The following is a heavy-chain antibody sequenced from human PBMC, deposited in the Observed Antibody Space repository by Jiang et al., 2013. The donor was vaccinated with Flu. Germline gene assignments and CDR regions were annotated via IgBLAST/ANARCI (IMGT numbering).Heavy chain of an antibody. V-gene: IGHV4-4*02. CDR2: IYHSGST. D-gene: IGHD3-22*01. Sequence: GSGLVKPSGTLSLTCAVSGGSISSSNWWSWVRQPPGKGLEWIGEIYHSGSTNYNPSLKSRVTISVDKSKNQFSLKLSSVTAADTAVYYCTSGRLDDSSGYSGYWGQGTLVTVSS. CDR1: GGSISSSNW. J-gene: IGHJ4*02. CDR3: TSGRLDDSSGYSGY.